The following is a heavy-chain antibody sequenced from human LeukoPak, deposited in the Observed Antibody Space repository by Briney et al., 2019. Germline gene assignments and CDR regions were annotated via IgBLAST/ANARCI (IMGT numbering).Heavy chain of an antibody. V-gene: IGHV3-48*03. CDR1: GFTFSSYE. CDR3: ARDRYGDWVLGFDY. J-gene: IGHJ4*02. D-gene: IGHD4-17*01. CDR2: ISSSGSTI. Sequence: GGSLRLSCAASGFTFSSYEMNWVRQAPGKGLEWVSYISSSGSTIYYADSVKGRFTISRDNAKNTVYQQMNSLRPEDTGVFYCARDRYGDWVLGFDYWGQGALVTVSS.